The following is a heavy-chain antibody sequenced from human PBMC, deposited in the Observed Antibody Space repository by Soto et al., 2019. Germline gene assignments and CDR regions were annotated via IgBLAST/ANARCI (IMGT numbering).Heavy chain of an antibody. CDR1: GFTFSGYW. J-gene: IGHJ4*02. V-gene: IGHV3-74*01. Sequence: EVQLVESGGGLVQPGGSLRLSCAASGFTFSGYWMHWVRQAPGKGLVWVSRINSDGSSTSYADSVKGRFTISRDNAKNTLYLLMNILRSEDTAVYYSAREAPDGDPSDYWGQGTLVTVSS. CDR2: INSDGSST. CDR3: AREAPDGDPSDY. D-gene: IGHD4-17*01.